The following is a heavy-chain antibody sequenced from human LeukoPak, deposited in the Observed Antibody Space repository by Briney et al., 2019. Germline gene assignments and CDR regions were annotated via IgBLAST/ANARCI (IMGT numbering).Heavy chain of an antibody. CDR2: FCYGGSA. CDR1: DGFINTHSYC. D-gene: IGHD3-3*01. V-gene: IGHV4-39*01. CDR3: ARQDRGRLRFLEFVF. Sequence: SETLSRTCAVADGFINTHSYCWAWIRQPPGMGLEWIASFCYGGSAYYNPSLNSRVSISVDTAKNQLALEVTTVTAADTAFYYCARQDRGRLRFLEFVFWGQGALVTVSS. J-gene: IGHJ4*02.